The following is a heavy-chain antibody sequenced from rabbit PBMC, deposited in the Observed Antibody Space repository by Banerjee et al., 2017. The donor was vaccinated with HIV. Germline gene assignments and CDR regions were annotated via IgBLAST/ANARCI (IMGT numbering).Heavy chain of an antibody. J-gene: IGHJ6*01. V-gene: IGHV1S45*01. D-gene: IGHD1-1*01. Sequence: QEQLEESGGDLVKPEGSLTLTCTASGFSFSSSYWICWVRQAPGKGLELIACIYTGSSGSTYYASWAKGRFTISKTSSTTVTLQMTSLTAADTATYFCARSTSSSSAYGMDLWGPGTLVTVS. CDR1: GFSFSSSYW. CDR2: IYTGSSGST. CDR3: ARSTSSSSAYGMDL.